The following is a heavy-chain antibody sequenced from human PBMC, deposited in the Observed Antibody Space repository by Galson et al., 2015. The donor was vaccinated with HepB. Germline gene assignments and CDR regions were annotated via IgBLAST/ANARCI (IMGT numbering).Heavy chain of an antibody. J-gene: IGHJ4*02. CDR2: INPKSGGT. CDR3: VRGTSNSTWYSPLSAYDY. V-gene: IGHV1-2*02. D-gene: IGHD2-15*01. Sequence: SVKVSCKASGYTFTDYYIHWVRQAPGQGLEWMGWINPKSGGTNYAQKFQGRVTMTRDTSINTAYMEVSRLRSDDTAVFYCVRGTSNSTWYSPLSAYDYWGQGTLVTVSS. CDR1: GYTFTDYY.